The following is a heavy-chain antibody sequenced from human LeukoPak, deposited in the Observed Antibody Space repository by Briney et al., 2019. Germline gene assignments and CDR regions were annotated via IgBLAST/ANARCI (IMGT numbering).Heavy chain of an antibody. CDR3: AKATSATCYTPIDY. D-gene: IGHD2-2*02. V-gene: IGHV3-23*01. J-gene: IGHJ4*02. CDR1: RFTFSNYA. CDR2: ISGSGGNT. Sequence: GGSLRLSCAASRFTFSNYAMSWVRRAPGKGLESVSSISGSGGNTYYVDSVKGRFTISRDSSKNTLYLQMSSLRAEDTAIYYCAKATSATCYTPIDYWGQGILVTVSS.